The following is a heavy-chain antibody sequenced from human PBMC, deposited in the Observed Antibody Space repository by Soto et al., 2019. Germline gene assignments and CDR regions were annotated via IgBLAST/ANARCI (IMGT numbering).Heavy chain of an antibody. CDR3: ARAHYDVLTANIRLDP. Sequence: VGSLRLSCAASGFTFSNYGMHLVRRAPGKGLVSVSRISSDGRSISYVEALKGRFTISRDNAKNTRYLQMISLTAEDTAVYSCARAHYDVLTANIRLDPWGQGTLVTISS. CDR1: GFTFSNYG. V-gene: IGHV3-74*01. J-gene: IGHJ5*02. D-gene: IGHD3-9*01. CDR2: ISSDGRSI.